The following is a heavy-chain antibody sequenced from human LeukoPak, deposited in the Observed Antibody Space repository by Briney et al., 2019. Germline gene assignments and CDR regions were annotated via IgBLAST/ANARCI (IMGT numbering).Heavy chain of an antibody. Sequence: TLSXXCALSGDSFSSNSAAWNWVRQSPSRGLEWLGRTYYRSKLYNDYAVSVKSQITIKPDTSRNKFLLKLKSVTPEDTAVXXXXXXXSSSWSYYYYYYYMDVWGKGTTVTISS. CDR2: TYYRSKLYN. D-gene: IGHD6-13*01. CDR3: XXXXSSSWSYYYYYYYMDV. J-gene: IGHJ6*03. V-gene: IGHV6-1*01. CDR1: GDSFSSNSAA.